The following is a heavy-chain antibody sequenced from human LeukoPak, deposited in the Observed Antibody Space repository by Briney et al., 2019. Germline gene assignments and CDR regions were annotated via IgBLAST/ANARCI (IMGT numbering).Heavy chain of an antibody. D-gene: IGHD3-10*01. CDR3: ARGLFPRVSMVRGVIISPWFDP. V-gene: IGHV1-2*02. CDR1: GYXFTGYY. Sequence: ASVKVSCKASGYXFTGYYIHWVRQAPGQGLEWMGWFNPKSGDRDYVQKFQGRVTVTRDTPITTVYMELSSLRSDDTAVYYCARGLFPRVSMVRGVIISPWFDPWGQGSLVTVSS. J-gene: IGHJ5*02. CDR2: FNPKSGDR.